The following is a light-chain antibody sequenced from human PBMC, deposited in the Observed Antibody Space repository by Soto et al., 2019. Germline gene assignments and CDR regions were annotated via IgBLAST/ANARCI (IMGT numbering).Light chain of an antibody. CDR1: QPISGY. J-gene: IGKJ2*01. CDR2: AAS. Sequence: DVQMTQSPFFLSASVGDTIAITCRASQPISGYLNWYQHKPGKAPKLLIRAASILQPGVPSRFSVTGSWTHFTLTTASPGPDACATYFCQQTYTTPLYTFGQGTHLEI. CDR3: QQTYTTPLYT. V-gene: IGKV1-39*01.